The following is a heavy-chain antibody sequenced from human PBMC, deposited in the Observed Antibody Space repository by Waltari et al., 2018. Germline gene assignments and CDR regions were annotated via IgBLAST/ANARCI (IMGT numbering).Heavy chain of an antibody. V-gene: IGHV3-33*01. CDR1: GCDLRGYV. Sequence: QVQLVESGGGVVQPGRSLRLSCAASGCDLRGYVMHWVRQAPGKGLEWVAVIWYDGRYEYYADSVKGRFTISRDNSKDTLYLQMNSLRAEDTAVYYCARDFASTYFFDYWGQGTLVTVSS. J-gene: IGHJ4*02. CDR2: IWYDGRYE. CDR3: ARDFASTYFFDY.